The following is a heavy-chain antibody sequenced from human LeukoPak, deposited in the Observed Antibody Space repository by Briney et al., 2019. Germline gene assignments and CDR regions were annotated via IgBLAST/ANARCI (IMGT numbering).Heavy chain of an antibody. D-gene: IGHD6-13*01. Sequence: PSETLSLTCTVSGGSISSSSYYWGWIRQPPGKGLEWIGSIYYSGSTYYNPSLKSRVTISVDTSKNQFSLKLSSVTAADTAVYYCARARRVVAAAGSTDFDYWGQGTLVTVSS. CDR1: GGSISSSSYY. V-gene: IGHV4-39*01. CDR3: ARARRVVAAAGSTDFDY. J-gene: IGHJ4*02. CDR2: IYYSGST.